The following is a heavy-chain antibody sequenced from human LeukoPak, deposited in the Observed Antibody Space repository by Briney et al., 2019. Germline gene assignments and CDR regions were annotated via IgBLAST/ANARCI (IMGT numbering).Heavy chain of an antibody. D-gene: IGHD1/OR15-1a*01. J-gene: IGHJ5*02. CDR2: INPHSGVT. CDR1: GFTFTDYY. V-gene: IGHV1-2*02. CDR3: GRGSNNKALDL. Sequence: ASVKVSCKASGFTFTDYYMHWVRLAPGQGLEWMGYINPHSGVTSFPQTFRGRVTLTTDTSISAAYMELSSLISDDTAIYYCGRGSNNKALDLWGQEALVTVSS.